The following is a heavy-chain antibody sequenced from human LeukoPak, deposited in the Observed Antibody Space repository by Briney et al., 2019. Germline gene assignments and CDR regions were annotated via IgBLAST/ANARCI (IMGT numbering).Heavy chain of an antibody. Sequence: PSETLSLTCTVSGGSISSSSYYWGWIRQPPGKGLEWIGSIYYSGSTYYNPSLKSRVTISVDTSKNQFSLKLSSVTAADTAVYYCARRRPSHYFDYWGQGTPVTVSS. CDR3: ARRRPSHYFDY. CDR1: GGSISSSSYY. V-gene: IGHV4-39*01. CDR2: IYYSGST. J-gene: IGHJ4*02.